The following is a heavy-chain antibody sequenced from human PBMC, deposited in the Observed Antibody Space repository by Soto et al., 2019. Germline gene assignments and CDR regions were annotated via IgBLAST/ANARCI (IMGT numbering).Heavy chain of an antibody. Sequence: QVQLVKSGAEAKRPGSSVKVSCKASGDTFNFYSINWVRQAPGLGLEWMGRVKPIVNMSNYAQKVQGRVTMTADKSTRTAYMALRSLRSEGTAIYYCASSYGSGYRAFDYWGQGALVTVSS. V-gene: IGHV1-69*02. CDR3: ASSYGSGYRAFDY. CDR2: VKPIVNMS. CDR1: GDTFNFYS. D-gene: IGHD3-10*01. J-gene: IGHJ4*02.